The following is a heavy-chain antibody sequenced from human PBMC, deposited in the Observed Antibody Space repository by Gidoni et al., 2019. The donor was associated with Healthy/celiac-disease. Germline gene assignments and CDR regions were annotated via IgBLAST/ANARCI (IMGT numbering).Heavy chain of an antibody. CDR2: IHPRDSDT. J-gene: IGHJ4*02. CDR1: GYIFTTYW. Sequence: VQLVQSGAEVKKPGESLEISCKTSGYIFTTYWIGWMRQMPGKGLEWMGIIHPRDSDTRYSPSVQGQVTISADTSTGTAYLRWRSLKASDTAIYYCARHDDGYNPLDYWGQGTLVTVSS. D-gene: IGHD5-12*01. V-gene: IGHV5-51*01. CDR3: ARHDDGYNPLDY.